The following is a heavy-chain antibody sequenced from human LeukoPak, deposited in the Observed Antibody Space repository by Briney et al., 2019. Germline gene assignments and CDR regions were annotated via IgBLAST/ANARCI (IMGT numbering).Heavy chain of an antibody. Sequence: SETLSLTCAVYGGSFSGYYWSWIRQPPGKGLEWIGEINHSGSTNYSPSLKSRVTISVDTSKNQFSLKLSSVTAADTAVYYCARGRQQLARRKDFDYWGQGTLVTVSS. CDR2: INHSGST. CDR3: ARGRQQLARRKDFDY. J-gene: IGHJ4*02. CDR1: GGSFSGYY. D-gene: IGHD6-13*01. V-gene: IGHV4-34*01.